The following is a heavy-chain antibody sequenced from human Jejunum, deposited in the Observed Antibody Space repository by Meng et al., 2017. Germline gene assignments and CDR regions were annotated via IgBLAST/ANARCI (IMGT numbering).Heavy chain of an antibody. CDR1: GASFTSPDYY. J-gene: IGHJ4*02. Sequence: QLQLQESGPGLVKPSQTLSLTCTVSGASFTSPDYYWSWIRQPPEKGLEWIGYIYYSGSTYYNPSLKSRVSISGDTSNKQFSLKLTSVTAADTAVYYCARSPYSGSALPFFDYWGQGSLVTVSS. CDR2: IYYSGST. CDR3: ARSPYSGSALPFFDY. V-gene: IGHV4-30-4*01. D-gene: IGHD1-26*01.